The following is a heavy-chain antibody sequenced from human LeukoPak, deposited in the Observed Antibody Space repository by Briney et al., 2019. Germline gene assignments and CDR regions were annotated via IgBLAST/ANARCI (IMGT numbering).Heavy chain of an antibody. Sequence: SETLSLTCAVYGGSFSGYYWSWIRQPPGKGLEWIGEINHSGSTNYNPSLKSRVTISVDTSKNQFSLKLSSVTAADTAVYYCARGYSSGWYVGWFDPWGQGTPVTVSS. CDR1: GGSFSGYY. V-gene: IGHV4-34*01. D-gene: IGHD6-19*01. J-gene: IGHJ5*02. CDR3: ARGYSSGWYVGWFDP. CDR2: INHSGST.